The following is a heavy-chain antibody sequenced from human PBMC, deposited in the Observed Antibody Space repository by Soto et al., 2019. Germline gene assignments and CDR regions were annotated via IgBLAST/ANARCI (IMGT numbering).Heavy chain of an antibody. CDR2: ISGSGGST. Sequence: GGSLRLSCAASGFTFSSYAMSWVRQAPGKGLEWVSAISGSGGSTYYADSVKGRFTISRDNSKNTLYLQMNSLRAEDTAAYYCAKDLSGITIFGVVIDYWGQGTLVTVSS. CDR3: AKDLSGITIFGVVIDY. J-gene: IGHJ4*02. D-gene: IGHD3-3*01. V-gene: IGHV3-23*01. CDR1: GFTFSSYA.